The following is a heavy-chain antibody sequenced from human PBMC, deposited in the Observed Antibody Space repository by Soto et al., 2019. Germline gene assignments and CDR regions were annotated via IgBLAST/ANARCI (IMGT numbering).Heavy chain of an antibody. CDR1: GFTFSSYG. Sequence: GGSLRLSCAASGFTFSSYGMHWVRQAPGKGLEWVAVISYDGSNKYYADSVKGRFTISRDNSKNTLYLQMNSLRAEDTAVYYCAKGADQQWLVRGAFDIWGQGTMVTVSS. CDR3: AKGADQQWLVRGAFDI. J-gene: IGHJ3*02. V-gene: IGHV3-30*18. CDR2: ISYDGSNK. D-gene: IGHD6-19*01.